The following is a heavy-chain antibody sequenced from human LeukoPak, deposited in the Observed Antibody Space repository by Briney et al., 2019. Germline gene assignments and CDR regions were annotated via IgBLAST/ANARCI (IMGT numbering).Heavy chain of an antibody. V-gene: IGHV3-33*01. J-gene: IGHJ4*02. Sequence: GGSLRLSCAASGFTFSSYGMHWVRQAPGKGLGWVAVIWYDGSNKYYADSVKGRFTISRDNSKNTLYLQMNSLRAEDTAVYYCARDGSSGWYWVDYWGQGTLVTVSS. CDR2: IWYDGSNK. CDR1: GFTFSSYG. CDR3: ARDGSSGWYWVDY. D-gene: IGHD6-19*01.